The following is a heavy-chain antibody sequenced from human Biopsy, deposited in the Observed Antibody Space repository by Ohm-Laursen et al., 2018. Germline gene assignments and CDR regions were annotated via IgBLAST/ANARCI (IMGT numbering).Heavy chain of an antibody. Sequence: ASVKVSCKVSGDAFLGYYLHWVRQAPGQGLEWMGSIYPNSGDTDFAQKFQGTVTMTRDTSISTAYLALGSLRSADTAIYYCARDPLNGHKHFDYWGQGSLVTVSS. J-gene: IGHJ4*02. CDR1: GDAFLGYY. CDR3: ARDPLNGHKHFDY. CDR2: IYPNSGDT. V-gene: IGHV1-2*02. D-gene: IGHD2-8*01.